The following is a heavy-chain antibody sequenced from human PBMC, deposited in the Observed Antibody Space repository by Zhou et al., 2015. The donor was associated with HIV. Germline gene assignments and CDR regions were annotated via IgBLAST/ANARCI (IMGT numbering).Heavy chain of an antibody. V-gene: IGHV1-69*06. J-gene: IGHJ4*02. Sequence: QVQLVQSGAEAKKPGSSVKVSCKASGGTFNNYAISWVRQAPGQGLEWMGGIIPIFGPVNYAQKFQGRVTITADKSTSTAYMELSSLRSEDTAVYYCARVLASYVYIVTTSVHYDSWGQGTLVTVSS. CDR1: GGTFNNYA. CDR3: ARVLASYVYIVTTSVHYDS. D-gene: IGHD5-12*01. CDR2: IIPIFGPV.